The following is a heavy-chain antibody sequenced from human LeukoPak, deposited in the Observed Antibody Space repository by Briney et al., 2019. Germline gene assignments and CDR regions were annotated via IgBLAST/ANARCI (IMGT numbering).Heavy chain of an antibody. V-gene: IGHV3-11*01. CDR2: ISSSDSTM. CDR1: GFTFSNYY. J-gene: IGHJ4*02. CDR3: ARAVEKSLDY. Sequence: PGGSLRLSCAASGFTFSNYYMSWLRQAPGKGPEWVSYISSSDSTMYYADSVKGRFTISRDNAKNSLYLQMNSLRAEDTAVYYCARAVEKSLDYWGQGTLVTVSS.